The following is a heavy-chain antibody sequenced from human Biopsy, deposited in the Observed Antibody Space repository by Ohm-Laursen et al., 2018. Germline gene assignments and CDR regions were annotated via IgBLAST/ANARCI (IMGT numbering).Heavy chain of an antibody. CDR2: IGGSGGGT. Sequence: SLRLSCAAPGLRFSMYAMSWVRQAPGKGLEWVSAIGGSGGGTYHADSVKGRFTISRDDSKNTVYLQMNSLRVEDRAVYYCARPMSRVVAYGMDVWGQGTTVTVSS. J-gene: IGHJ6*02. D-gene: IGHD2-15*01. V-gene: IGHV3-23*01. CDR3: ARPMSRVVAYGMDV. CDR1: GLRFSMYA.